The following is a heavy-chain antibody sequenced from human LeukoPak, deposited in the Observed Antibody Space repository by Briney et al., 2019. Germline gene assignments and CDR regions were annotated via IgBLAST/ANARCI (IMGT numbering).Heavy chain of an antibody. CDR1: GGTFSSYA. CDR2: IIPILGIA. CDR3: ESVVMSPGANVDY. Sequence: ASVKVSCKASGGTFSSYAISWVRQAPGQGLEWMGRIIPILGIANYAQKFQGRVTITADKSTSTAYMGLSSLRSEDTAVYYCESVVMSPGANVDYWGQGTLVTVSS. V-gene: IGHV1-69*04. J-gene: IGHJ4*02. D-gene: IGHD3-22*01.